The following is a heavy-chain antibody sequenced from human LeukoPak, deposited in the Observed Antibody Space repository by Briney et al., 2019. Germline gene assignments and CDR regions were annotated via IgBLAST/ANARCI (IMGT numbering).Heavy chain of an antibody. CDR1: GGSFSGYY. CDR2: INHSGNT. J-gene: IGHJ5*02. Sequence: PSETLSLICAVYGGSFSGYYWSWIRQPPGKGLEWIGEINHSGNTNYNLSLKSRVTISVDTSKNQFSLKLSSVTAADTAVYYCARDDWSIAAAGALWFDPWGQGTLVTVSS. V-gene: IGHV4-34*01. D-gene: IGHD6-13*01. CDR3: ARDDWSIAAAGALWFDP.